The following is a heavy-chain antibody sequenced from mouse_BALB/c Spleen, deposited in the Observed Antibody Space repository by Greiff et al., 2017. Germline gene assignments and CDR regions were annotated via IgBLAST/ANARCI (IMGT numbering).Heavy chain of an antibody. CDR2: IYPGSGNT. V-gene: IGHV1-77*01. J-gene: IGHJ4*01. CDR3: ARGGGYYGSSYDAIDY. D-gene: IGHD1-1*01. Sequence: VQLQQSGAELARPGASVKLSCKASGYTFTDYYINWVKQRTGQGLEWIGEIYPGSGNTYYNEKLKGKATLTADKSASTAYMQLSSLTSEDSAVYFWARGGGYYGSSYDAIDYWGQGTSVTVSS. CDR1: GYTFTDYY.